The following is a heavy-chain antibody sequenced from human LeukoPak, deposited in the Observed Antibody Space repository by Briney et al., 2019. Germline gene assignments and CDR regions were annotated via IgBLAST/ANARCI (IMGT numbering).Heavy chain of an antibody. CDR2: INTDNGDT. CDR3: AREASTDGHFFDS. J-gene: IGHJ4*02. D-gene: IGHD4-11*01. Sequence: ASVKVSCKTSGYSFVAYYKHWLRQAPGQGLEWMGRINTDNGDTKFAQKFQGRVTMTRDKSINTVYMEVSRLTSDDTAVYYCAREASTDGHFFDSWGRDPWSPSPQ. CDR1: GYSFVAYY. V-gene: IGHV1-2*02.